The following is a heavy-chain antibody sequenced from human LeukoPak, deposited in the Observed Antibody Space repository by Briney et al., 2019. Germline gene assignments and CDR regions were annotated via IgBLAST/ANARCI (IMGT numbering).Heavy chain of an antibody. CDR3: AREIFGSGSYTDF. D-gene: IGHD3-10*01. V-gene: IGHV3-33*01. J-gene: IGHJ4*02. Sequence: GRSLRLSCAASGFTFNTYAMHWVRQAPGQGLEWVALIWHDGSHKFYSNSVRGQFTISRDNSKNRVSLQMNNLRPEDTAVYYCAREIFGSGSYTDFWGQGTLVTVSS. CDR2: IWHDGSHK. CDR1: GFTFNTYA.